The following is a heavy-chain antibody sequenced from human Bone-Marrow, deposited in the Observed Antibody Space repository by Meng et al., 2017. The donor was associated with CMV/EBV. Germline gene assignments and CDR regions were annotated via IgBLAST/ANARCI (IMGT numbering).Heavy chain of an antibody. Sequence: QGQLGEFGAEVKKPGASVKVSCKASGYTFTGYYMHWVRQAPGQGLEWMGWISAYNGNTNYAQKLQGRVTMTTDTSTSTAYMELRSPRSDDTAVYYCARDDYDFWSGYPKYFQHWGQGTLVTVSS. CDR3: ARDDYDFWSGYPKYFQH. CDR1: GYTFTGYY. J-gene: IGHJ1*01. CDR2: ISAYNGNT. D-gene: IGHD3-3*01. V-gene: IGHV1-18*04.